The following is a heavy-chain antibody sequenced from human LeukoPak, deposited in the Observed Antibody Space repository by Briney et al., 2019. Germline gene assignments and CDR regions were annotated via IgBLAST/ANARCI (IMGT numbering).Heavy chain of an antibody. D-gene: IGHD3-22*01. CDR2: IYTSGGA. V-gene: IGHV4-61*02. CDR3: VRVEYDSSRFHP. J-gene: IGHJ5*02. CDR1: GGSVSSGNYW. Sequence: SQTLSLTCTVSGGSVSSGNYWWTWIRQPVRMGLEWIGRIYTSGGANYNPSLKSRVTISLDTSKNHFSLKLSSVTAADTAVYYCVRVEYDSSRFHPWGQGTLVTAS.